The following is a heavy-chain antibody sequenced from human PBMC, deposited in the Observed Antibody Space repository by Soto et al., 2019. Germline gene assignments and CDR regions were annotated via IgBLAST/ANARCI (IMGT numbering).Heavy chain of an antibody. CDR2: IKSKTDGGTT. V-gene: IGHV3-15*01. J-gene: IGHJ4*02. CDR3: TTGSWRHRTFDY. Sequence: GGSLRLSCAASGFTFSNAWMSWVRQAPGKGLEWVGRIKSKTDGGTTDYAAPVKGRFTISRDDSKNTLYLQMNSLKTEDTAVYYCTTGSWRHRTFDYWGQGTLVTVSS. D-gene: IGHD3-3*01. CDR1: GFTFSNAW.